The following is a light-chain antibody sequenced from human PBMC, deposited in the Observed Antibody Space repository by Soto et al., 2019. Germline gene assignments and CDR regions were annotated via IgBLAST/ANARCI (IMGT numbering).Light chain of an antibody. V-gene: IGKV3-11*01. CDR1: QSVSSY. J-gene: IGKJ5*01. CDR2: DAS. CDR3: QQRSDWPIT. Sequence: EIVLTQSPATLSLSPGERATLSCRASQSVSSYLAWYQQKPGQAPRLLIYDASNRATGIPARFSGSGSGTDFTLTISSLEPEGFAVYYCQQRSDWPITFGQGTRLDIK.